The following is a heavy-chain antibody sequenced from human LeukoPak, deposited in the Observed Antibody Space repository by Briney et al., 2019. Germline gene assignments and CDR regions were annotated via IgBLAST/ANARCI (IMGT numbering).Heavy chain of an antibody. CDR2: ISDSGSST. Sequence: GGSLRLFCAASGFHFYSYSVNWLPHATGKALEWVAGISDSGSSTYYEYSVKGRFTISSDNSKNTLYLQMNRLRAEDTAVYYCASDYLYYYLDVWGKGTTVTVSS. D-gene: IGHD4/OR15-4a*01. CDR3: ASDYLYYYLDV. CDR1: GFHFYSYS. V-gene: IGHV3-23*01. J-gene: IGHJ6*03.